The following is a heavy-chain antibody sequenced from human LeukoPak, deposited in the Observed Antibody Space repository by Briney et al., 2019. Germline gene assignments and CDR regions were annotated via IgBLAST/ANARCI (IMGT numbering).Heavy chain of an antibody. J-gene: IGHJ6*02. Sequence: SETLSLTCTVSGGSISSGGYYWSWIRQHPGKGLEWIGYIYYSGSTYYNPSLKSRVTISVDTSKNQFSLKLSSVTAADTAVYYCARDRGWTLDYGTDVWGQGTTVTVSS. D-gene: IGHD2-15*01. V-gene: IGHV4-31*03. CDR1: GGSISSGGYY. CDR3: ARDRGWTLDYGTDV. CDR2: IYYSGST.